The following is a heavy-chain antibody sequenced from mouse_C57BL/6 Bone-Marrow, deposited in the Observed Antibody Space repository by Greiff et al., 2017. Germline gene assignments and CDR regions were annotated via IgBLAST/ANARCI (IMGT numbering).Heavy chain of an antibody. CDR2: ILPGSGST. J-gene: IGHJ4*01. Sequence: QVQLQQSGAELMKPGASVKLSCKATGYTFTGYWIEWVKQRPGHGLEWIGEILPGSGSTNDNEKFKGKATFTADTSSNTAYMQLSSLTTEDSAIYYCASSRNYVAMDYWGQGTSVTVSS. V-gene: IGHV1-9*01. CDR3: ASSRNYVAMDY. D-gene: IGHD2-1*01. CDR1: GYTFTGYW.